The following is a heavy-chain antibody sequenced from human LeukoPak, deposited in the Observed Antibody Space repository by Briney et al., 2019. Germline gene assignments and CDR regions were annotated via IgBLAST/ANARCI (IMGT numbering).Heavy chain of an antibody. V-gene: IGHV4-34*01. J-gene: IGHJ5*02. D-gene: IGHD3-16*02. Sequence: KPSETLSLTCAVYGGSFSGYYWSWIRQPPGKGLEWIGEINHSGSTNYNPSLKSRVTISVDTSKNQFSLKLSSVTAADTAVYYCARRVQLYDYVWGSYRYNPNWFDPWGQGTLVTVSS. CDR2: INHSGST. CDR3: ARRVQLYDYVWGSYRYNPNWFDP. CDR1: GGSFSGYY.